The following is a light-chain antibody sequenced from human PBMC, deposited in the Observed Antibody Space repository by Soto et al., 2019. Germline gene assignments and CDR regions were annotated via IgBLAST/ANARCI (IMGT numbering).Light chain of an antibody. CDR3: MQGSHWPRT. Sequence: DVVMTQSPLSLPVTLGQPASISCRSSQSLVYSDGNTYLNWFLQRPGQSPRRLIYKVSTRDSGVPERFSGSGSGTDFTLKISRVEAGDVGVYYCMQGSHWPRTFGQGTKVDIK. V-gene: IGKV2-30*01. CDR2: KVS. J-gene: IGKJ1*01. CDR1: QSLVYSDGNTY.